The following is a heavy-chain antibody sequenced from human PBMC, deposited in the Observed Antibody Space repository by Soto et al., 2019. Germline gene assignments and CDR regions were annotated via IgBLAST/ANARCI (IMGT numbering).Heavy chain of an antibody. CDR3: ARHKRDLRFLEWSYHFDD. CDR2: ITYDGSNK. CDR1: GFTFSSYA. J-gene: IGHJ4*02. D-gene: IGHD3-3*01. V-gene: IGHV3-30-3*01. Sequence: QVQLVESGGGVVQPGRSLRLSCAASGFTFSSYAMHWVRQAPGKGLEWVAVITYDGSNKYYADSVKGRFTISRDNSKNTLYLQMNSLRAEDTAVYYCARHKRDLRFLEWSYHFDDWGQGTLVTVSS.